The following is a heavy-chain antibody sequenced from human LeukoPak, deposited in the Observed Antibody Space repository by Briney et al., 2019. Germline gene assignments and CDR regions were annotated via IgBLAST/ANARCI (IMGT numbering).Heavy chain of an antibody. CDR3: ARDLIPGDNWFDP. V-gene: IGHV4-59*01. CDR1: GGSISSYY. J-gene: IGHJ5*02. CDR2: IYYSGST. D-gene: IGHD2-2*02. Sequence: PSETLSLTCTVSGGSISSYYWSWIRQPPGKGLEWIGYIYYSGSTNYNPSLKSRVTIPVDTSKNQFSLKLSSVTAADTAVYYCARDLIPGDNWFDPWGQGTLVTASS.